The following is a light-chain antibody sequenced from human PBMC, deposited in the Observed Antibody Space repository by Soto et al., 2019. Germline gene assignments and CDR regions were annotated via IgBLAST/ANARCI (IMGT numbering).Light chain of an antibody. V-gene: IGLV2-14*01. CDR3: SSYTSSSPFV. CDR1: SSDVGGYNY. CDR2: DVS. Sequence: QSALTQPASVSGSPGQSITISCTGTSSDVGGYNYVSWYQQHPGKAPKLMIYDVSNRPSGVSNRLSGSKSGNTASLTISGLQAEEEADYYCSSYTSSSPFVFGTGTKVTVL. J-gene: IGLJ1*01.